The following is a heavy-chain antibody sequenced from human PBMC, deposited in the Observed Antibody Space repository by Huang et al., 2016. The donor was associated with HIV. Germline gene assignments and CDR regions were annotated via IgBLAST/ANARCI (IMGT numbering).Heavy chain of an antibody. CDR2: IYPSGTT. D-gene: IGHD6-13*01. CDR1: GGSISSSSYY. Sequence: QLQLQESGPGLVKPSETLSLTCTVSGGSISSSSYYWGWIRQPPGKGLEWIGSIYPSGTTYYNPALKSRVTISVETSRTQFSLKLSSVTAADTAVYYCAAHGRIVGIPAAPLRFDPWGQGTLVTVSS. V-gene: IGHV4-39*01. CDR3: AAHGRIVGIPAAPLRFDP. J-gene: IGHJ5*02.